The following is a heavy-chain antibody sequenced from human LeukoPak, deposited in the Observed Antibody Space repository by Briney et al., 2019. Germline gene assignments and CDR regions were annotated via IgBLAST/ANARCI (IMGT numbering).Heavy chain of an antibody. D-gene: IGHD3-10*01. J-gene: IGHJ4*02. Sequence: GGSLRLYCAASGFTFSSYNMNWVRQATGKGLEWVSSISSSSSYIYYADSVKGWFTISRDNAKNSLYLQMNSLRAEDTAVYYCASLDYGSGSYSWGQGTLVTVSS. V-gene: IGHV3-21*01. CDR1: GFTFSSYN. CDR3: ASLDYGSGSYS. CDR2: ISSSSSYI.